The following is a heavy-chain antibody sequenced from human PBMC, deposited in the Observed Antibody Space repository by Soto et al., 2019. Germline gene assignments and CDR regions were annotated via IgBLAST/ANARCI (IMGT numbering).Heavy chain of an antibody. CDR2: IYHSGTT. Sequence: SETLSLTCAVSGDSISSGYYWAWIRQPPRKGLEWVASIYHSGTTYYNPSLTSRVTISVDTSKKQFSLKLRSVTAADTAVYYCVRDGTKTLRDWFDPWGQGISVTVSS. CDR3: VRDGTKTLRDWFDP. D-gene: IGHD1-1*01. CDR1: GDSISSGYY. V-gene: IGHV4-38-2*01. J-gene: IGHJ5*02.